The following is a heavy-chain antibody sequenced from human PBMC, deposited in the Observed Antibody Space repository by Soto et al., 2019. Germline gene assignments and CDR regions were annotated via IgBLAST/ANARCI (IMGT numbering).Heavy chain of an antibody. V-gene: IGHV3-33*06. D-gene: IGHD2-15*01. CDR1: GFTFSSYG. J-gene: IGHJ5*02. Sequence: GGSLRLSCAASGFTFSSYGMHWVRQAPGKGLEWVAVIWYDGSNKYYADSVKGRFTISRDNSKNTLYLQMNSLRAEDTAVYYCAKDAGSPPFDPWGQGTLVTVSS. CDR2: IWYDGSNK. CDR3: AKDAGSPPFDP.